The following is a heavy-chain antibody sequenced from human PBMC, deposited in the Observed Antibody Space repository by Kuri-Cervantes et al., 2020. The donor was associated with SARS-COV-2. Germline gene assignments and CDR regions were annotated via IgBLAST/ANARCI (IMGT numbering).Heavy chain of an antibody. V-gene: IGHV4-30-2*01. CDR1: GGSISSVGYS. CDR3: ARDRYFDYLRVNLFDY. J-gene: IGHJ4*02. Sequence: SETLSLTCGVSGGSISSVGYSWNWIRQPPGKGLEWIGYIYHSGATLYNPSVKSRVTMSIDKSKNQFSLKLRSVTAADTAVYYCARDRYFDYLRVNLFDYWGQGSLVTVSS. D-gene: IGHD3-9*01. CDR2: IYHSGAT.